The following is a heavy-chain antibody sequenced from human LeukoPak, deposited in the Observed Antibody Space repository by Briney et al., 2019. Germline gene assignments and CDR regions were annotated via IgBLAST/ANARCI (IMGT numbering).Heavy chain of an antibody. CDR2: MNPNSGNT. CDR3: ARGLGGSYYDAFDI. D-gene: IGHD1-26*01. J-gene: IGHJ3*02. V-gene: IGHV1-8*03. Sequence: ASVKVSCKASGYTFTSYDINWVRQATGQGLEWMGWMNPNSGNTGYAQKFQGRVTITRNSSISTAYMELSSLRSEDTAVYYCARGLGGSYYDAFDIWGQGTMVTVSS. CDR1: GYTFTSYD.